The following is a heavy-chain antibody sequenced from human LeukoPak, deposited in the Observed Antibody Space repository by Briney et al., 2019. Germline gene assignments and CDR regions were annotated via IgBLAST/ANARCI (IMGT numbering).Heavy chain of an antibody. CDR1: GGSISSYY. V-gene: IGHV4-59*12. J-gene: IGHJ4*02. D-gene: IGHD4-23*01. CDR2: IYYSGST. Sequence: SETLSLTCTVSGGSISSYYWSWIRQPPGKGLEWIGYIYYSGSTYYNPSLKSRVTISVDTSKNQFSLKLSSVTAVDTAVYYCARDRRWPQTIFDYWGQGTLVTVSS. CDR3: ARDRRWPQTIFDY.